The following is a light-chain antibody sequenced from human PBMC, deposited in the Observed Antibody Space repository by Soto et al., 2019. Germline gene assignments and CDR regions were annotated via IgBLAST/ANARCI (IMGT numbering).Light chain of an antibody. Sequence: AIRMTQSPSSFSASTGDRVTITCRASQGISSYLAWYQQKPGKAPKLLVYAASTLQYGVPSRFSGSGSGTDFTLTISCLQSEYFATYFCHQYYTYPQTFGQGTKLEI. CDR1: QGISSY. J-gene: IGKJ2*01. CDR3: HQYYTYPQT. CDR2: AAS. V-gene: IGKV1-8*01.